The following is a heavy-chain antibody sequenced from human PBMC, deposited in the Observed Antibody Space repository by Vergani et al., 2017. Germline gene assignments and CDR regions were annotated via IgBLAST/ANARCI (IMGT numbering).Heavy chain of an antibody. CDR1: GFTFSSYA. D-gene: IGHD2-15*01. V-gene: IGHV3-23*04. J-gene: IGHJ6*02. CDR3: AKALAGVYYYYYGMDV. CDR2: ISGSGGST. Sequence: VQLVESGGGVVQPGRSLRLSCAASGFTFSSYAMSWVRQAPGKGLEWVSAISGSGGSTYYADSVKGRFTISRDNSKNTLYLQMNSLRAEDTAVYYCAKALAGVYYYYYGMDVWGQGTTVTVSS.